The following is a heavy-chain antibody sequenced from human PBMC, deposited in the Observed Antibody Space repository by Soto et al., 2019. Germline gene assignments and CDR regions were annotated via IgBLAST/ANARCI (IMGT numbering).Heavy chain of an antibody. Sequence: ASVKVSCKASGYTFTGYYMHWVRQAPGQGLEWMGWINSNSGGTNYAQKFQGWVTMTRDTSISTAYMELSRLRSDDTAVYYCASGYSSSWYDSILIWCQATLVTGSS. J-gene: IGHJ3*02. CDR1: GYTFTGYY. CDR3: ASGYSSSWYDSILI. D-gene: IGHD6-13*01. CDR2: INSNSGGT. V-gene: IGHV1-2*04.